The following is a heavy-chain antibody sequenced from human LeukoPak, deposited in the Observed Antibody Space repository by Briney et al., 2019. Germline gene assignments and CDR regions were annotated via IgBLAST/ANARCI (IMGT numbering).Heavy chain of an antibody. CDR2: IIPILGIA. J-gene: IGHJ6*02. CDR3: ARDNGYDLGPLFYYYYGMDV. D-gene: IGHD5-12*01. Sequence: SVKVSCKASGGTFSSYAISWVRQAPGQGLERMGRIIPILGIANYAQKFQGRVTITADKSTSTAYMELSSLRSEDTAVYYCARDNGYDLGPLFYYYYGMDVWGQGTTVTVSS. CDR1: GGTFSSYA. V-gene: IGHV1-69*04.